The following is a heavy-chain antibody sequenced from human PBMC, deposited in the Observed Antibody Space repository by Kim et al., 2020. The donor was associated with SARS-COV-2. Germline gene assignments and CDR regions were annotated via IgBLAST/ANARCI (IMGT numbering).Heavy chain of an antibody. Sequence: DSVKERFTISRDNSKNSLYLQMNSLRTEDTALYYCAKECNTMVRGIIGYWGQGTRVTVSS. J-gene: IGHJ4*02. CDR3: AKECNTMVRGIIGY. D-gene: IGHD3-10*01. V-gene: IGHV3-43*01.